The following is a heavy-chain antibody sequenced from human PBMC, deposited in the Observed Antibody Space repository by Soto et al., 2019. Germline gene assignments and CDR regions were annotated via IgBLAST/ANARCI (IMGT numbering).Heavy chain of an antibody. CDR3: AKLGSSSWSPHYYFDY. CDR1: GFTFNNYA. D-gene: IGHD2-2*01. J-gene: IGHJ4*02. V-gene: IGHV3-23*01. CDR2: ITDSGDDT. Sequence: EVQLLESGGGLVQPGGSLRLSCAASGFTFNNYAMDWVRQAPGKGLEWVSAITDSGDDTYYIDSVKGRFTISRDNSKSTLYLQMKRLRADDTAIYYCAKLGSSSWSPHYYFDYWGQGTLVTVSS.